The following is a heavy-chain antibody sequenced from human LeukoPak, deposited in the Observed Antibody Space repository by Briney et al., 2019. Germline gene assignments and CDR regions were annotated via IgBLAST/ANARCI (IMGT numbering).Heavy chain of an antibody. D-gene: IGHD1-26*01. CDR3: ARGARGSYSY. CDR1: GDTINVNY. J-gene: IGHJ4*02. Sequence: SETLSLTCTVSGDTINVNYWSWIRQPPGKGLEWIGYIYYSGSTNYNPSLKSRVTLSVDTSKNQFSLKLSSVTAADTAVYYCARGARGSYSYWGQGTLVTVSS. V-gene: IGHV4-59*08. CDR2: IYYSGST.